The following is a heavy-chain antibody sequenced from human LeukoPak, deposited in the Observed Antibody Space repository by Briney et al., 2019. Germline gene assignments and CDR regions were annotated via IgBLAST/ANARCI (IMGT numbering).Heavy chain of an antibody. CDR3: TRWTDGRIDY. CDR2: IRREANAYAT. V-gene: IGHV3-73*01. CDR1: GFTLTGSA. Sequence: GGSLRLSCAASGFTLTGSALHWVRQASGKGLEWVGRIRREANAYATAYAASVHGRFTISRDDSKNTAYLQMNSLKTEDTALYYCTRWTDGRIDYWGQGTLVTVSS. D-gene: IGHD2-15*01. J-gene: IGHJ4*02.